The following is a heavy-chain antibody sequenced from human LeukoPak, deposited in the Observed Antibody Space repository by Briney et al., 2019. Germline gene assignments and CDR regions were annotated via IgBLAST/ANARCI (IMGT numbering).Heavy chain of an antibody. J-gene: IGHJ4*02. V-gene: IGHV4-59*08. Sequence: SETLSLTCTVSGGSISSYYWSWIRQPPGKGLEWIGYIYYSGSTNYNPSLKSRVTISVDTSKNQFSLKLSSVTAADTAVYYCARGYSSSWYYFDYWGLGTPVTVSS. CDR3: ARGYSSSWYYFDY. CDR2: IYYSGST. D-gene: IGHD6-13*01. CDR1: GGSISSYY.